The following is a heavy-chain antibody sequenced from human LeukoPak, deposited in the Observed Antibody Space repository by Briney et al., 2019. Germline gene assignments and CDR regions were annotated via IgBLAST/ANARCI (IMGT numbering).Heavy chain of an antibody. CDR2: IWYDGSNK. V-gene: IGHV3-33*08. CDR3: ARVKGWTHSSGYLDY. J-gene: IGHJ4*02. CDR1: GFICSSYG. Sequence: GGSLRLSCAASGFICSSYGMHWVRQAPGKGLEWVAVIWYDGSNKYYADSVKGRFTISRDNSKNTLYLQMNSLRAEDTAVYYCARVKGWTHSSGYLDYWGQGTLVTVSS. D-gene: IGHD3-22*01.